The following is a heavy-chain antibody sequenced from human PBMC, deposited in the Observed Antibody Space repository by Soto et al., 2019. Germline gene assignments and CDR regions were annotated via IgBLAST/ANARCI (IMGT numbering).Heavy chain of an antibody. CDR1: GGTFSSYA. D-gene: IGHD3-10*01. V-gene: IGHV1-69*01. Sequence: QVQLVQSGAEVKKPGSSVKVSCKASGGTFSSYAISWVRQAPGQGLEWMGGIIPIFGTANYAQKFQGRVTITADESTSTSYMELSSLRSEDTAVYYCARVTITMVRGARYYYYGMDVWGQGTTVTVSS. CDR2: IIPIFGTA. J-gene: IGHJ6*02. CDR3: ARVTITMVRGARYYYYGMDV.